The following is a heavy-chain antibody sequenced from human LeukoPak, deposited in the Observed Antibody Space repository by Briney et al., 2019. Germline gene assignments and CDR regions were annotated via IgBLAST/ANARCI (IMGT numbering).Heavy chain of an antibody. Sequence: SETLSLTCTVSGGFISGYYWSWIRQPAGKGLEWIGRIYTSGSTNYNPSLKSRVTMSVDTSKNQFSLKLSSVTAADTAVYYCARVSPRNGSADYWGQGTPVTVSS. J-gene: IGHJ4*02. D-gene: IGHD1-14*01. CDR1: GGFISGYY. V-gene: IGHV4-4*07. CDR2: IYTSGST. CDR3: ARVSPRNGSADY.